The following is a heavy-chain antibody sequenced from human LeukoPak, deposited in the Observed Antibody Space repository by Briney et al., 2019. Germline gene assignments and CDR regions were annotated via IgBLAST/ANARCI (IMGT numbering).Heavy chain of an antibody. CDR2: ISGSGGST. CDR3: AGPGTYYDFWSGPRD. Sequence: GGSLRLSCSASGFTFSSYAMSWVRQAPGKGLEWVSAISGSGGSTYYADSVKGRFTISRDNSKNTLYLQMNSLRAEDTAVYYCAGPGTYYDFWSGPRDWGQGTLSPSPQ. CDR1: GFTFSSYA. V-gene: IGHV3-23*01. J-gene: IGHJ4*02. D-gene: IGHD3-3*01.